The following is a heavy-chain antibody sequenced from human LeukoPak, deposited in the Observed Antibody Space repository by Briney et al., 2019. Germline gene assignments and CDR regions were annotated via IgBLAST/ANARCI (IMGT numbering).Heavy chain of an antibody. Sequence: AASVKVSCKASGGTFSSYIISWVRQAPGQGLEWMGGIIPIFGIANYAQKFQGRVTITADESTSTAYMELSSLRSEDTAVYYCARDVPHGPPDSWGQGTLVTVSS. CDR3: ARDVPHGPPDS. CDR1: GGTFSSYI. V-gene: IGHV1-69*13. CDR2: IIPIFGIA. J-gene: IGHJ4*02. D-gene: IGHD3-10*02.